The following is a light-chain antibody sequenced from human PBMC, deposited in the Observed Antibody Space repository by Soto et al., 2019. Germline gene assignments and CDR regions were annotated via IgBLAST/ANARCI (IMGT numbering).Light chain of an antibody. CDR2: DVS. CDR3: SSYTSATTYV. V-gene: IGLV2-14*01. CDR1: SSDVGAYNY. Sequence: SVLTPPASVSGSPGHSITISCLRTSSDVGAYNYDSWYQQYPGEAPKVIIYDVSHRPAGVSNRFSGSKSGNTASLTISGLQTQDEADYYCSSYTSATTYVFGTGTKSPS. J-gene: IGLJ1*01.